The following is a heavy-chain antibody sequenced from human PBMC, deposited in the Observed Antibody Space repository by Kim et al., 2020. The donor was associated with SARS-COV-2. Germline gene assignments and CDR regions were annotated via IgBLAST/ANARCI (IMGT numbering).Heavy chain of an antibody. Sequence: YSADSVKGRFTISRDNSKNTLYLQMNSLRAEDTAVYYCARDGSGYAFDYWGQGTLVTVSS. D-gene: IGHD3-3*01. J-gene: IGHJ4*02. CDR3: ARDGSGYAFDY. V-gene: IGHV3-30*01.